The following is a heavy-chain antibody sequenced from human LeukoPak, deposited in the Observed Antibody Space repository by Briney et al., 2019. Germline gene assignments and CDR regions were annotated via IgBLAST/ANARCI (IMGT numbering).Heavy chain of an antibody. V-gene: IGHV4-34*01. Sequence: SETLSLTCAVSGGSFFGSHWNWIRQSPEKGLEWIGEINHSGRTNYNPSLKSRVTISVDTSKSQFFLKLTSVTAADTAVYYCARVIVAPWGYYYYVDVWGKGTTVTVSS. CDR1: GGSFFGSH. CDR2: INHSGRT. J-gene: IGHJ6*03. D-gene: IGHD5-12*01. CDR3: ARVIVAPWGYYYYVDV.